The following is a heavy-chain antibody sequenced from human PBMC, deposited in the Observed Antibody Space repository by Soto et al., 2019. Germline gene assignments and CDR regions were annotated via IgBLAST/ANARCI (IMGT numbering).Heavy chain of an antibody. Sequence: SETLSLTCTVSGGSISDFYWSWIRQPPGKGLEWIGYIYYSGSTDYNPSLKGRFTISRDNSKNTLYLQMSSLRAEDTAVYYCVKDLAQPPKNIAVAATFDYWGQGTLVTVSS. V-gene: IGHV4-59*01. CDR2: IYYSGST. D-gene: IGHD6-19*01. CDR3: VKDLAQPPKNIAVAATFDY. CDR1: GGSISDFY. J-gene: IGHJ4*02.